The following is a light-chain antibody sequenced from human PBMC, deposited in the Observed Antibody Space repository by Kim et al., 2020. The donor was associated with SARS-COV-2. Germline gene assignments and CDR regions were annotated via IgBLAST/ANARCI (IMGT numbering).Light chain of an antibody. CDR2: GAS. J-gene: IGKJ2*01. V-gene: IGKV1-12*01. CDR3: QQVDTCPYT. CDR1: QGIGNW. Sequence: SATGWESVTITWRASQGIGNWLAWYQQKPGEAPKLLIFGASSLQTGVPSRFSGSGSGTDFSLTISSLLPEDFATYYCQQVDTCPYTFGQGTKLEI.